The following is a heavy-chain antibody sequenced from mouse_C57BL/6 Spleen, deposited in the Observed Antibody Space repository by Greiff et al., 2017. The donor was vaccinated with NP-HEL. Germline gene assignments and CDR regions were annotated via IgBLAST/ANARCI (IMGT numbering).Heavy chain of an antibody. CDR2: ISSGGDYI. V-gene: IGHV5-9-1*02. CDR1: GFTFSSYA. CDR3: TRDQAGGFAY. Sequence: DVMLVESGEGLVKPGGSLKLSCAASGFTFSSYAMSWVRQTPEKRLEWVAYISSGGDYIYYADTVKGRFTISRDNARNTLYLQMSSLKSEDTAMYYCTRDQAGGFAYWGQGTLVTVSA. J-gene: IGHJ3*01. D-gene: IGHD3-2*02.